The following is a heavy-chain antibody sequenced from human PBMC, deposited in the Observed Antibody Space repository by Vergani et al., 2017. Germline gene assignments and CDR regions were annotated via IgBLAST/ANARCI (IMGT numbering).Heavy chain of an antibody. V-gene: IGHV4-31*03. D-gene: IGHD1-26*01. CDR2: IYYSGST. CDR1: GGSISSGGYY. Sequence: QVQLQESGPGLVKPSQTLSLTCTVSGGSISSGGYYWSWIRQHPGKGLEWIGYIYYSGSTYYNPSLKSRVTISVDTSKNQFSLKLSSVTAADTAVYYCARDSGSYPKGVDAFDIWGQGTMVTVSS. CDR3: ARDSGSYPKGVDAFDI. J-gene: IGHJ3*02.